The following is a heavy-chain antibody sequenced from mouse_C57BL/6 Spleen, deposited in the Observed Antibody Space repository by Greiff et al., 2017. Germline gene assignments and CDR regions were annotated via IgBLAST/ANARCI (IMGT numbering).Heavy chain of an antibody. CDR3: ARRGYYGPWFAY. CDR2: IDPSDSYT. CDR1: GYTFTSYW. D-gene: IGHD1-1*01. V-gene: IGHV1-69*01. Sequence: QVQLQQPGAELVMPGASVKLSCKASGYTFTSYWMHWVKQRPGQGLEWIGEIDPSDSYTNYNQKFKGKSTLTVDKSSSTAYMQLSSLTSEDSAVYYCARRGYYGPWFAYWGQGTRVNVAA. J-gene: IGHJ3*01.